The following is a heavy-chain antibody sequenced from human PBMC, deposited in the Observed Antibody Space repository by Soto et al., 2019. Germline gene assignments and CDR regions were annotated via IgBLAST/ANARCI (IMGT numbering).Heavy chain of an antibody. D-gene: IGHD5-18*01. V-gene: IGHV3-13*01. CDR3: ARDPGYSYVSVFDY. CDR2: IGTAGDT. J-gene: IGHJ4*02. Sequence: GGSLKLSCAASGFTFSSYDMHWVRQATGKGLEWVSAIGTAGDTYYPGSVKGRFTISRENAKNSLYLQMNSLRAEDTAVYYCARDPGYSYVSVFDYWGQGTLVTVSS. CDR1: GFTFSSYD.